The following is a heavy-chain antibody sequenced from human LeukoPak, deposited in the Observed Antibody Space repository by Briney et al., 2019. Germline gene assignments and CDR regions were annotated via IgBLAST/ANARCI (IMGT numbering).Heavy chain of an antibody. V-gene: IGHV4-39*01. Sequence: SETLSLTCTVPGGFITGSSYSWGWIRQSPGKGLEWIGSHYYSGSTYYNPSLKSRVTMSADTSKNQFSLKLSSVTATDTAVYYCARQYFDNTGYYYFDSWGQGTLVTVSS. CDR2: HYYSGST. J-gene: IGHJ4*02. D-gene: IGHD3-22*01. CDR3: ARQYFDNTGYYYFDS. CDR1: GGFITGSSYS.